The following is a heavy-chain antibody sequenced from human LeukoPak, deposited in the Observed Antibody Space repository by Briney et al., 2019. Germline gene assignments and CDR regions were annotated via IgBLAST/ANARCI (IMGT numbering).Heavy chain of an antibody. J-gene: IGHJ3*02. CDR3: AKVGCGSGCHDDAFDI. CDR1: GFTFSSYE. CDR2: ISGSGGST. D-gene: IGHD6-19*01. V-gene: IGHV3-23*01. Sequence: SGGSLRLSCAASGFTFSSYEMNWVRQAPGKGLEWVSAISGSGGSTYYADSVKGRFTISRDNSKNTLYLQMNSLRAEDTAVYYCAKVGCGSGCHDDAFDIWGQGTMVTVSS.